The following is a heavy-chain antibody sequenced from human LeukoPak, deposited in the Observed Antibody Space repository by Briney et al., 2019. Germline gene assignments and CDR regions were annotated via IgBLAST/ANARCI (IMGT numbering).Heavy chain of an antibody. CDR1: GFTFSSYV. CDR2: ISSSSSYI. Sequence: GGSLRLSCAASGFTFSSYVMHWVRQAPGKGLEWVSSISSSSSYIYYADSVKGRFTVSRDNAKNSLYLQMNSLRAEDTAVYYCARESYYYDSSGYYYSFDYWGQGTLVTVSS. V-gene: IGHV3-21*01. J-gene: IGHJ4*02. CDR3: ARESYYYDSSGYYYSFDY. D-gene: IGHD3-22*01.